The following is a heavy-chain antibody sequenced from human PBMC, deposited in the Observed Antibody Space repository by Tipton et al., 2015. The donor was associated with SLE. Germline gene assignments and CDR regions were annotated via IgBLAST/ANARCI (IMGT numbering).Heavy chain of an antibody. CDR2: TYYRSKWYS. CDR1: GDSVSTNSAA. D-gene: IGHD2-2*02. CDR3: ARGFLYDGFQV. J-gene: IGHJ1*01. Sequence: GLVKPSQTLSLTCAISGDSVSTNSAAWTWIRQSPSRGLEWLGRTYYRSKWYSDYAVFVKSRITINPDTSKNQFSLQLNSVTPEDTAVYYCARGFLYDGFQVWGQGTLVTVSS. V-gene: IGHV6-1*01.